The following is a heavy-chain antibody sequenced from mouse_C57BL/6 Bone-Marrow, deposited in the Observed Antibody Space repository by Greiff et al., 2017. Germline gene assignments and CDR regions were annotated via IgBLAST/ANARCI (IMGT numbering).Heavy chain of an antibody. J-gene: IGHJ2*01. Sequence: VQLQQSGAELAKPGASVKLSCKASGYTFTSYWMHWVKQRPGQGLEWIGYINPSSGYTKYNQKFKDKATLTADKSSSTAYMQLISLTCEDSAVDYCARGDYDEVAYYFDYWGQGTTLTVSS. CDR2: INPSSGYT. D-gene: IGHD2-4*01. V-gene: IGHV1-7*01. CDR1: GYTFTSYW. CDR3: ARGDYDEVAYYFDY.